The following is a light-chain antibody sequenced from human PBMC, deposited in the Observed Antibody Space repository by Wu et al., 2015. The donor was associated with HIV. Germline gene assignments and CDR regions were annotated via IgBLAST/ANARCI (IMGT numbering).Light chain of an antibody. J-gene: IGKJ2*01. CDR1: QDISTS. CDR2: AAS. CDR3: QQYDRSPPYT. Sequence: QMTQSPSSLSVSIRDRVTITCQASQDISTSLNWYQQKPGKAPKLLIHAASNLQTGVPSRFSGSGSGTYFTLTIGSLQPEDIATYYCQQYDRSPPYTFGQGTRLEMK. V-gene: IGKV1-33*01.